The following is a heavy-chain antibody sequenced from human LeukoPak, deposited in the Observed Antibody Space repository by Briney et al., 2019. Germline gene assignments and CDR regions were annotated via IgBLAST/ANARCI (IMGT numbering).Heavy chain of an antibody. D-gene: IGHD1-26*01. CDR2: IYHSGST. J-gene: IGHJ4*02. V-gene: IGHV4-38-2*01. CDR3: ARHRYHVGAISLDC. Sequence: PSETLSLTCAVSGYSISSGYYWGWIRQPPGKGLEWIGSIYHSGSTYYNPSLKSRVTISVDTSKNQFSLKLSSVTAADTTVYYCARHRYHVGAISLDCWGQGTLVTVSS. CDR1: GYSISSGYY.